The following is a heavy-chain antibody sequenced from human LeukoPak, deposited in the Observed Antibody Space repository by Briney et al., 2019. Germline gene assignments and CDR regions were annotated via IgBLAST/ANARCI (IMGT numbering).Heavy chain of an antibody. CDR1: GGSISSYY. D-gene: IGHD3-22*01. Sequence: PSETLSLTCTVSGGSISSYYWSWIRQPPGKGLEWIGYIYYSGSTNYNPSLKSRVTISVDTSKNQFSLKLSSVTAADTAVYYCARSAYYDSSGYPSPLRYWGQGTLVTVSS. CDR3: ARSAYYDSSGYPSPLRY. J-gene: IGHJ4*02. CDR2: IYYSGST. V-gene: IGHV4-59*01.